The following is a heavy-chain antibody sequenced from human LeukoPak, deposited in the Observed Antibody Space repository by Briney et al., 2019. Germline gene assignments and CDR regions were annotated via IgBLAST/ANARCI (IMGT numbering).Heavy chain of an antibody. V-gene: IGHV3-23*01. J-gene: IGHJ4*02. CDR2: ISGSGGST. Sequence: GGSLRLSCAASGFTFSSYGMSWVRQAPGKGLEWVSAISGSGGSTYYADSVKGRFTISRDNSKNTLYLQMNSLRAEDTAVYYCAKAQSQPDGYQQRGTPYYFDYWGQGTLVTVSS. CDR1: GFTFSSYG. CDR3: AKAQSQPDGYQQRGTPYYFDY. D-gene: IGHD5-24*01.